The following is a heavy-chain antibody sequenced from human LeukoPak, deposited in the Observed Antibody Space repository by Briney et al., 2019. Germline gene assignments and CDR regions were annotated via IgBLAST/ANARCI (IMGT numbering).Heavy chain of an antibody. J-gene: IGHJ4*02. CDR3: ARGPSRCDY. Sequence: SETLSLTCTVSGGSISSYYWSWIRQPPGKGLEWIGYIYYSGSTNYNPSLKSRVTISVDTSKNQFSLKLSSVTAADTAVYYCARGPSRCDYWGQGTLVTVSS. CDR2: IYYSGST. V-gene: IGHV4-59*01. CDR1: GGSISSYY.